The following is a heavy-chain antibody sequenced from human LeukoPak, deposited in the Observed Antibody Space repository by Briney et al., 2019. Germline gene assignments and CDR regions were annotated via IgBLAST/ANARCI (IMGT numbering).Heavy chain of an antibody. Sequence: PSETLSLTCTVSGGSISSSSYYWGWIRQPPGKGLEWIGRIYTIGSTNYTPSLHSRVTMSVDTSKNQFSLKLSSVTAADTAVYYCARDLNGNAFDIWGQGTMVTVSS. J-gene: IGHJ3*02. CDR2: IYTIGST. V-gene: IGHV4-39*07. D-gene: IGHD2-8*01. CDR3: ARDLNGNAFDI. CDR1: GGSISSSSYY.